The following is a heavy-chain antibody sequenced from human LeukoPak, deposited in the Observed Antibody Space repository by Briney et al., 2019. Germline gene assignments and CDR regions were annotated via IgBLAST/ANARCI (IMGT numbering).Heavy chain of an antibody. CDR2: INWKTGNG. CDR1: GFTFSSYA. Sequence: GGSLRLSCAASGFTFSSYAMHWVQQAPGRGLEWVSGINWKTGNGIYADSVKGRFTISRDNAKNSLYLQMSSLRAEDTALYYCTRRAARWQFDLWGRGTLLTVSS. CDR3: TRRAARWQFDL. D-gene: IGHD5-24*01. V-gene: IGHV3-9*01. J-gene: IGHJ2*01.